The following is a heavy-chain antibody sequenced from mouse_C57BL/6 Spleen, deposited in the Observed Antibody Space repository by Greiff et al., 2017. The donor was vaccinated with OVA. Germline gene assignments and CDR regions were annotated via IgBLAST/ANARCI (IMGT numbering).Heavy chain of an antibody. D-gene: IGHD1-1*01. J-gene: IGHJ2*01. V-gene: IGHV1-53*01. CDR2: INPSNGGN. CDR1: GYTFTSYW. CDR3: ARARYGSPFDY. Sequence: QVQLQQPGPELVKPGASVKLSCKASGYTFTSYWMPWVKQRPGHGLEWIGNINPSNGGNNYNAKFKSQATLTVDKSSSPAYLQLSSLTSEDSAVDYCARARYGSPFDYWGQGTTLTVSS.